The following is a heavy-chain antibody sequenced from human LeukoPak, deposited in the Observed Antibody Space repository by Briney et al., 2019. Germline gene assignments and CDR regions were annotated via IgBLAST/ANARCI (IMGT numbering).Heavy chain of an antibody. Sequence: GGSLRLSCAASGFTFSSYGMHWVRQAPGKGLEWVAVIWYDGSNKYYADSVKGRFTISRDNSKNTLYLQMNSLRAEDTAVYYCARVDSSGWYRVPDLPDYWGQGTLVTVSS. CDR1: GFTFSSYG. V-gene: IGHV3-33*01. J-gene: IGHJ4*02. CDR3: ARVDSSGWYRVPDLPDY. D-gene: IGHD6-19*01. CDR2: IWYDGSNK.